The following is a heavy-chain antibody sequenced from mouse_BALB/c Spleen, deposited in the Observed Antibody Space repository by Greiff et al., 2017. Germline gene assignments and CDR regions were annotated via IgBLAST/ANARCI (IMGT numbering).Heavy chain of an antibody. CDR2: IYPGDGDT. V-gene: IGHV1-80*01. CDR3: ARLNYGYEEGPWFAY. CDR1: GYAFSSYW. J-gene: IGHJ3*01. D-gene: IGHD2-2*01. Sequence: QVQLQQSGAELVRPGSSVKISCKASGYAFSSYWMNWVKQRPGQGLEWIGQIYPGDGDTNYNGKFKGKATLTADKSSSTAYMQLSSLTSEDSAVYFCARLNYGYEEGPWFAYWGQGTLVTVSA.